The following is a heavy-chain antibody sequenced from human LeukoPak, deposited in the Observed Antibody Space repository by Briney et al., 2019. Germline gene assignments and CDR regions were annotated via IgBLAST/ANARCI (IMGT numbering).Heavy chain of an antibody. CDR3: ARDKKWESRRIDY. CDR2: IRSKANSYAT. J-gene: IGHJ4*02. D-gene: IGHD1-26*01. CDR1: GFTFSGSA. V-gene: IGHV3-73*01. Sequence: GGSLRLSCAASGFTFSGSAMHWVRQASGKGREWVGRIRSKANSYATAYAASVKGSFTISRDESKNTAYLQMNSLKTEDTAVYYCARDKKWESRRIDYWGQGTLVTVSS.